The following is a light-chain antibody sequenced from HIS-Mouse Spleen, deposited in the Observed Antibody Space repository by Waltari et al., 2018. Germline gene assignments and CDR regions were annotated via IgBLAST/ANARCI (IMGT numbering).Light chain of an antibody. J-gene: IGLJ3*02. CDR2: EGS. CDR3: CSYAGIPWV. Sequence: QSALTQPASVSGSPGQSITISCTGTSSDVGSYNLVSWYQQHPGKAPKLMIYEGSKRPSGVSNRVSGSKSGNTASLTISGLQAEDEADYYCCSYAGIPWVFGGGTKLTVL. CDR1: SSDVGSYNL. V-gene: IGLV2-23*01.